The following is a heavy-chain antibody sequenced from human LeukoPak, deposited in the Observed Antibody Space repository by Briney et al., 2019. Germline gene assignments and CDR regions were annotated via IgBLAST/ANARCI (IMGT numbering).Heavy chain of an antibody. D-gene: IGHD6-19*01. CDR1: GFTFSSYS. CDR2: ISSSSYI. CDR3: AKVREWLGSVYFDY. J-gene: IGHJ4*02. V-gene: IGHV3-21*04. Sequence: GGSLRLSCAASGFTFSSYSMNWVRQAPGKGLEWVSSISSSSYIYYADSVKGRFTISRDNSKNTLYLQMNSLRAEDTAVYYCAKVREWLGSVYFDYWGQGTLVTVSS.